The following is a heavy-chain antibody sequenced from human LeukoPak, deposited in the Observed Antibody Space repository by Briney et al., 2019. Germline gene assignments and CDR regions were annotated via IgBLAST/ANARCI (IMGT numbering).Heavy chain of an antibody. J-gene: IGHJ2*01. CDR2: INHSGST. CDR3: ARDRQYWYFDL. Sequence: ASETLSLTCAVYGGSFSGYYWSWIRQPQGKGLEWIGEINHSGSTDYNPSLKSRVTISVDTSKNQFSLKLSSVTAADTAVYYCARDRQYWYFDLWGRGTLVTVSS. V-gene: IGHV4-34*01. CDR1: GGSFSGYY.